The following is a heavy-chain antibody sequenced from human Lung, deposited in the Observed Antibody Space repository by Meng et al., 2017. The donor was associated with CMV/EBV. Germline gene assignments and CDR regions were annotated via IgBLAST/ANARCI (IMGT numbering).Heavy chain of an antibody. J-gene: IGHJ6*02. CDR2: ISSSSSYI. V-gene: IGHV3-21*01. D-gene: IGHD3-3*01. CDR1: GFTFSSYS. Sequence: GESXKISCAASGFTFSSYSMNWVRQAPGKGLEWVSSISSSSSYIYYADSVKGRFTISRDNSKNTLYLQMNSLRAEDTAVYYCAKISDFWSGSDVWGQGTTVTVSS. CDR3: AKISDFWSGSDV.